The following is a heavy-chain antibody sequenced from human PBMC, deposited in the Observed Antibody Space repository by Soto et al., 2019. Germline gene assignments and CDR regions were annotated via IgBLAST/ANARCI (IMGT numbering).Heavy chain of an antibody. CDR2: IGPESGAT. Sequence: ASVKVSFKTSGYTFTGHYIHWLRQAPQQGPEWMGEIGPESGATRSSEKFRGRVTMTMDTSITTVYMELRNLSPDDTAVYYCGRGRSGQIVIFYWGQGTPVTVSS. CDR3: GRGRSGQIVIFY. D-gene: IGHD1-26*01. V-gene: IGHV1-2*02. CDR1: GYTFTGHY. J-gene: IGHJ4*02.